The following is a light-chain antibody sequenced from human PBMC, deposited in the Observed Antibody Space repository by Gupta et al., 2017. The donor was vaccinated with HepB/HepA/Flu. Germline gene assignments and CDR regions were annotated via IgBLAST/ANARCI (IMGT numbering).Light chain of an antibody. CDR2: LGF. J-gene: IGKJ4*01. CDR1: QSLLHSNGYNY. V-gene: IGKV2-28*01. CDR3: RQALQTPRT. Sequence: DMVMTQSPLSLPVTTGAPASISCRSSQSLLHSNGYNYLDWYLQKPGQSPQLLIYLGFNRASGVPHTFSGSGSGTDFTLKISRVEAEDVGVYYCRQALQTPRTFGRGTTVEIK.